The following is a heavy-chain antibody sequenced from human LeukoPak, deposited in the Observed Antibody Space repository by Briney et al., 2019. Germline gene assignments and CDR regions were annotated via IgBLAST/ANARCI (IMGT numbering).Heavy chain of an antibody. CDR2: ISWNSGSI. V-gene: IGHV3-9*01. D-gene: IGHD6-19*01. J-gene: IGHJ4*02. Sequence: GGSLRLSCAASGFTFDDYAMHGVRQAPGKGLEWVSGISWNSGSIGYADSVKGRFTISRDNAKNSLYLQMNSLRAEDTALYYCAKGHAYSSGLDYWGQGTLVTVSS. CDR1: GFTFDDYA. CDR3: AKGHAYSSGLDY.